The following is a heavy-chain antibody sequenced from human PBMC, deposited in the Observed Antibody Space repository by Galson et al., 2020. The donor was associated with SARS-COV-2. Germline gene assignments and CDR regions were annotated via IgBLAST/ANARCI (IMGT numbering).Heavy chain of an antibody. Sequence: GESLKISCAASGFTFSSYTMNWVRQVPGKGLEWVSSITSSSTYINYADSVKGRFTISRDNAKNSLFLKMNSLRAGDTAVYFCARTGTPHYYYSYYMDVWGKGTTVTVSS. CDR2: ITSSSTYI. CDR1: GFTFSSYT. CDR3: ARTGTPHYYYSYYMDV. D-gene: IGHD2-15*01. V-gene: IGHV3-21*01. J-gene: IGHJ6*03.